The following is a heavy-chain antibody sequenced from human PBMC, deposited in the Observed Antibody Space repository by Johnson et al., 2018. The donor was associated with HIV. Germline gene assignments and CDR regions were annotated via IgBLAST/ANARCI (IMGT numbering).Heavy chain of an antibody. V-gene: IGHV3-30*03. CDR1: GFTFSSYG. CDR3: ARVLVAADYAFDI. D-gene: IGHD1-26*01. CDR2: ISYDGANK. Sequence: VQLVESGGGVVQPGRSLRLSCAASGFTFSSYGMHWVRQAPGKGLEWVAVISYDGANKYYADSVKGRFTISRDNSKNTLYLQMNSLRADDTALYYYARVLVAADYAFDIWGQGTMVTVSS. J-gene: IGHJ3*02.